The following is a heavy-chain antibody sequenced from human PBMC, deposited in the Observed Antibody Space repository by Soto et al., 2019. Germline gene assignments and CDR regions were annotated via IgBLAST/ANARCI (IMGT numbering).Heavy chain of an antibody. CDR3: ARAGYYDFWSGLPDY. J-gene: IGHJ4*02. CDR1: GGSISSGGYS. D-gene: IGHD3-3*01. V-gene: IGHV4-30-2*01. Sequence: TLSLTCAVSGGSISSGGYSWSWIRQPPGKGLEWIGYIYHSGSTYYNPSLKSRVTISVDRSKNQFSLKLSSVTAADTAVYYCARAGYYDFWSGLPDYWGQGTLVTVSS. CDR2: IYHSGST.